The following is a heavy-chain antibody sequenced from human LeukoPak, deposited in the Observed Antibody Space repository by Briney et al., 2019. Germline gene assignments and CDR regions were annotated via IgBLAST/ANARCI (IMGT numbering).Heavy chain of an antibody. CDR2: ISGSGGST. V-gene: IGHV3-23*01. Sequence: GGSLRLSCAASGLTFSNYAMSWVRQAPGKGLEWVSGISGSGGSTDYADSVKGRFTISRDNSKNTLFLQMNSLRAEDTAVYYCAKLNGGDYYYYGMDVWGQGTTVTVSS. CDR3: AKLNGGDYYYYGMDV. D-gene: IGHD4-23*01. J-gene: IGHJ6*02. CDR1: GLTFSNYA.